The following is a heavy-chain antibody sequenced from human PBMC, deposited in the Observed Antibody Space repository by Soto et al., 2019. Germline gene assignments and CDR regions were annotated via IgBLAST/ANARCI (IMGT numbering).Heavy chain of an antibody. Sequence: QITLKESGPPLVRPTQTLTLTCTLSGFSLSTSGVGVGWIRQPPGKALEWLALTYWDDDKRYSPSLKSRLTSTKDTSKTQLVLTMTNMDPVDTATYYCAHKTSGTYFDYWGQGTLVTVSS. V-gene: IGHV2-5*02. J-gene: IGHJ4*02. CDR3: AHKTSGTYFDY. CDR2: TYWDDDK. CDR1: GFSLSTSGVG. D-gene: IGHD1-26*01.